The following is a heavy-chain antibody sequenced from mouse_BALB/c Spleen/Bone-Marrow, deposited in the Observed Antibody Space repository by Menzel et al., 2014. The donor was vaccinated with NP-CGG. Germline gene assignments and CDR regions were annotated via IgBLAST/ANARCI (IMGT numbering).Heavy chain of an antibody. Sequence: QVQLQQPGAEAVKPGAPVKLSCKASGYTFTRYWMHWVRQRPGRGLEWIGKIDPSDSETHYNHEFKDKATLTVDKSSSTAYIQLSSLTSEDSAVYFCARSGGNYVAWFVYWGQGTLVTVSP. J-gene: IGHJ3*01. CDR3: ARSGGNYVAWFVY. V-gene: IGHV1-69*02. CDR1: GYTFTRYW. CDR2: IDPSDSET. D-gene: IGHD2-1*01.